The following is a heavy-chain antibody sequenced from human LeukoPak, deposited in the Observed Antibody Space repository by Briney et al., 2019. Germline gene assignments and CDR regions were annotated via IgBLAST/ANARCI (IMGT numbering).Heavy chain of an antibody. Sequence: GGSLRLSCAASGLTFSSYWMHWVRQAPGKGLEWVANIKQDGSEKYYVDSVKGQFTISRDNAKNSLYLQMNSLRAEDTAVFYCARGSRYYDFWSGPYLFDFWGQGTLVTVSS. V-gene: IGHV3-7*04. J-gene: IGHJ4*02. CDR2: IKQDGSEK. D-gene: IGHD3-3*01. CDR1: GLTFSSYW. CDR3: ARGSRYYDFWSGPYLFDF.